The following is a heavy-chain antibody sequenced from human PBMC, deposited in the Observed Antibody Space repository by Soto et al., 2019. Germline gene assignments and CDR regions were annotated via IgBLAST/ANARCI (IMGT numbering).Heavy chain of an antibody. CDR1: GFTFSSNW. Sequence: EVQLVESGGNLVQPGGSLRLSCVGSGFTFSSNWMTWVRQAPGKGLEWVGSIRQDGSEKNYVDSVKGRFTISRDNAKNSLYLQMNSLRAEDTAVYYCAREIVVARGASYFDYWGPGTLVTVSS. D-gene: IGHD2-2*01. CDR3: AREIVVARGASYFDY. J-gene: IGHJ4*02. CDR2: IRQDGSEK. V-gene: IGHV3-7*04.